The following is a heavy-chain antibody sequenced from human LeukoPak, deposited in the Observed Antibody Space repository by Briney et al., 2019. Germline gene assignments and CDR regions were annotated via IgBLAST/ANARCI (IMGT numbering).Heavy chain of an antibody. CDR2: ITGGGVST. Sequence: GGSLRLSCAASGFTFSNCAMSWVRQAPGKGLEWVSSITGGGVSTYYTDSVRGRFTISRDNSKNTLYLQMNSLRDDDTAVYYCAKKRSSGPGDFDLWGRGTLVTVSS. J-gene: IGHJ2*01. CDR3: AKKRSSGPGDFDL. V-gene: IGHV3-23*01. CDR1: GFTFSNCA. D-gene: IGHD6-19*01.